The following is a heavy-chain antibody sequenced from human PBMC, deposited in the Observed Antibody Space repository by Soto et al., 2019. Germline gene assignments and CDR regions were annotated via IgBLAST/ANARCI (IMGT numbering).Heavy chain of an antibody. CDR3: APCLLGVNYSYGMDV. V-gene: IGHV1-69*12. CDR1: GGTFSSYA. CDR2: IIPIFATA. Sequence: QVQLVQSGAEVKKPGSSVKVSCKASGGTFSSYAINWVRQAPGQGLEWMGGIIPIFATADYAQKFQGRVTITADESTSIDYLEMSILGSEVTAGYYCAPCLLGVNYSYGMDVWGQGTTVTVSS. D-gene: IGHD3-16*01. J-gene: IGHJ6*02.